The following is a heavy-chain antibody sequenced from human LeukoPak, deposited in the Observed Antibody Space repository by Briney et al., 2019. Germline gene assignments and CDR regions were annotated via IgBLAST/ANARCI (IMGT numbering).Heavy chain of an antibody. D-gene: IGHD3-22*01. J-gene: IGHJ3*02. CDR3: VRGFDYDSSGYYYGDHDAFDI. CDR2: INSDGSST. CDR1: GFTFSSYW. V-gene: IGHV3-74*01. Sequence: GGSLGLSCAASGFTFSSYWMHWDRQAPGKGLVWVSHINSDGSSTSYADSVKGRFTISRDNAKNTLYLQMNSLRAEDTAVYYCVRGFDYDSSGYYYGDHDAFDIWGQGTMVTVSS.